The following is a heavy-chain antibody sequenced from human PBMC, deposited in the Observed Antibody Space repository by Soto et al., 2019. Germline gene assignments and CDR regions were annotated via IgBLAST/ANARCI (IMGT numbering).Heavy chain of an antibody. V-gene: IGHV1-3*04. J-gene: IGHJ5*02. CDR1: GYNFMNYA. CDR3: ARVPRYSTDVIEVPAVMDDHRFDP. CDR2: IHTGDGKT. Sequence: QVQLVQSGAEVKKPGASVKISCKSSGYNFMNYAMHWVRQAPGQGLEWMGWIHTGDGKTKYAQKLQGKVTLTRDTSASTAYRELSSLTFEDTAVYYCARVPRYSTDVIEVPAVMDDHRFDPLGQGTLVTVSS. D-gene: IGHD3-16*02.